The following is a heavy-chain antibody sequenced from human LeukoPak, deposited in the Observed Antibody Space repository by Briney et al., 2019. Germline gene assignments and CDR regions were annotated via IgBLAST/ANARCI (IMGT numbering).Heavy chain of an antibody. CDR3: ARDPDSSGWYYFDY. J-gene: IGHJ4*02. D-gene: IGHD6-19*01. V-gene: IGHV4-4*02. CDR2: IYHSGST. Sequence: SETLSLTCAVSGCSISSSDWWRWVRPPPGRGLGWIGVIYHSGSTNYDPSLKSRVTISVDNSKNPFYLKLSSVTAADTAVYYCARDPDSSGWYYFDYWGQGTLVTVSS. CDR1: GCSISSSDW.